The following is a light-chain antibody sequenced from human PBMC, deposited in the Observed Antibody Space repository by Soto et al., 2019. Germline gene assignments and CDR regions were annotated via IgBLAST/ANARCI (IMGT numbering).Light chain of an antibody. J-gene: IGKJ2*01. V-gene: IGKV3-20*01. Sequence: EIVLTQSPGTLSLSPGERATLSCRASQSVRSSYLAWYQQKPGQAPRLLIYGATSRATGIPDRFSGSGSGTDFTLTISRLEPEDFAVYYCQQYGRPHPNTFGQGTKLEIK. CDR2: GAT. CDR1: QSVRSSY. CDR3: QQYGRPHPNT.